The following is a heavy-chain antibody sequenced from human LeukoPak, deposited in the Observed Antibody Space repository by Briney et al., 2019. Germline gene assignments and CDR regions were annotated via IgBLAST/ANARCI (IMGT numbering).Heavy chain of an antibody. CDR3: ARVRGPTVTTWYFDL. J-gene: IGHJ2*01. CDR1: GFTFSTHG. V-gene: IGHV3-48*01. D-gene: IGHD4-17*01. CDR2: ISPWSDTI. Sequence: GGSLRLSCGASGFTFSTHGMIWVRQAPGKGLEWVSYISPWSDTIYYADSVKGRFTISRDDARNSLYLQMHSLRAGDTAVYHCARVRGPTVTTWYFDLWGRGTLVTVSS.